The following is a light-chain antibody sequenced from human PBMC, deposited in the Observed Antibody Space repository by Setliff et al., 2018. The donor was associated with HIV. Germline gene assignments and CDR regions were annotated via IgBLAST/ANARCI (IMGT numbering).Light chain of an antibody. V-gene: IGLV2-23*02. CDR1: GSNVGQYDL. J-gene: IGLJ1*01. CDR3: SSYAGSRTFDV. CDR2: EVS. Sequence: ALTQPASVSGSPGQSITISCTGNGSNVGQYDLVSWYRQYPDKAPELTIYEVSKRPSGISKRFSGSKSGNAASLTISGLQADDEASYYCSSYAGSRTFDVFGTGTKV.